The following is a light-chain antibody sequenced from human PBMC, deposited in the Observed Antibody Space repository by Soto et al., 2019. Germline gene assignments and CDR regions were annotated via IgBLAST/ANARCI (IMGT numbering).Light chain of an antibody. J-gene: IGLJ1*01. CDR3: TSYTDRQSYL. Sequence: QSVLTQPASVSGSPGQSITISCTGTSSDVGGYNYVSWYQQHPGKGPKLMIYEVSNRPSGVSNRFSGSKSGISASLTISGLQTEEEADYYCTSYTDRQSYLFGTGTKVTVL. CDR2: EVS. V-gene: IGLV2-14*03. CDR1: SSDVGGYNY.